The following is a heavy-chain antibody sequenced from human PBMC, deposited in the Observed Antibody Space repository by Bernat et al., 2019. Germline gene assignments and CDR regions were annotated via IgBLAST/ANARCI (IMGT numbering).Heavy chain of an antibody. J-gene: IGHJ6*02. CDR1: GFTVSSNY. Sequence: EVQLVESGGGLVQPGGSLRLSCAASGFTVSSNYMSWVRQAPGKGLEWVSVIYSGGSTYYADSVKGRFTISRDNSKNTLYLQMNSLRAEDTAVYYCARDSGDYGSESYYYYYGMDVWGQGTTVTVSS. V-gene: IGHV3-66*01. D-gene: IGHD3-10*01. CDR3: ARDSGDYGSESYYYYYGMDV. CDR2: IYSGGST.